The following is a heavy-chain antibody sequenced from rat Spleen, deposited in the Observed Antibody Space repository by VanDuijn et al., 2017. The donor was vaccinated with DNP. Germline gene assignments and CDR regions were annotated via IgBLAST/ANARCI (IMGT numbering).Heavy chain of an antibody. Sequence: EVKLVESGGGLVQPGRSLKLSCAASGFNFNDYWMGWVRQAPGKGLEWIGELNKDSSTINYVPSLKNKFTISRDNAQNTLYLQMSNLGYEDTAIYFCASERAGVEAWGQGTSVTVSS. CDR2: LNKDSSTI. CDR3: ASERAGVEA. D-gene: IGHD5-1*01. J-gene: IGHJ4*01. CDR1: GFNFNDYW. V-gene: IGHV4-2*01.